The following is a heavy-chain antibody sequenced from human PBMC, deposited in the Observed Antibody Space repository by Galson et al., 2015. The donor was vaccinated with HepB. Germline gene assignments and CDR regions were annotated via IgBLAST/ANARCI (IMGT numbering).Heavy chain of an antibody. V-gene: IGHV1-69*13. CDR2: IIPIFGTA. CDR1: GGTFSSYA. Sequence: SVKVSCKASGGTFSSYAISWVRQAPGQGLEWMGGIIPIFGTANYAQKFQGRVTITADESTSTAYMELSSLRSEDTAVYYCARYGSGNPIGPTYYYYMDVWGKGTTVTVPS. J-gene: IGHJ6*03. CDR3: ARYGSGNPIGPTYYYYMDV. D-gene: IGHD3-10*01.